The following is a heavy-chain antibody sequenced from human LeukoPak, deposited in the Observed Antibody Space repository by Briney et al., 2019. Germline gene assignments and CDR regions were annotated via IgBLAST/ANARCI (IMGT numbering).Heavy chain of an antibody. CDR2: ISGSGGTT. J-gene: IGHJ6*03. Sequence: GGSLRLSCAASGFTFSSYGMSWVRRAPGKGLEWVSTISGSGGTTYYADSVKGRFTISRDNAKNSLYLQMNSLRAEDTAVYYCARDFLDIVVVPAAVGMDVWGKGTTVTVSS. D-gene: IGHD2-2*01. V-gene: IGHV3-23*01. CDR3: ARDFLDIVVVPAAVGMDV. CDR1: GFTFSSYG.